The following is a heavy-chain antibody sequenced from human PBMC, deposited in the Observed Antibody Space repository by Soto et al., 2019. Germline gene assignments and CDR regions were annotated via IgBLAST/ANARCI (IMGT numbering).Heavy chain of an antibody. J-gene: IGHJ4*01. CDR2: IKHSRST. V-gene: IGHV4-34*01. Sequence: QVPLQQWGAGLLKPSETLSLTCAVYGGSFSNYYWPWIRQPPGKGLELIGEIKHSRSTHYNTYLKSRVTISVDTSKNQVALKLSSVTAADTALYFCAMGLWSAYYWGHGTLVSVAS. CDR3: AMGLWSAYY. D-gene: IGHD3-3*01. CDR1: GGSFSNYY.